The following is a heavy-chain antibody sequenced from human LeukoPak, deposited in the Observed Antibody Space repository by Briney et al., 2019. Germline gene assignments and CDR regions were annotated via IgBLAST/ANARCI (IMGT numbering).Heavy chain of an antibody. D-gene: IGHD6-13*01. CDR2: IYYSGST. V-gene: IGHV4-31*03. CDR3: ARERGIAAAGLDY. Sequence: SQTLSLTCTVSGGSISCGGYYWSWIRQPPGKALEWIGYIYYSGSTYYNPSLKSRVTISVDTSKNQFSLKLSSVTAADTAVYYCARERGIAAAGLDYWGQGTLVTVSS. J-gene: IGHJ4*02. CDR1: GGSISCGGYY.